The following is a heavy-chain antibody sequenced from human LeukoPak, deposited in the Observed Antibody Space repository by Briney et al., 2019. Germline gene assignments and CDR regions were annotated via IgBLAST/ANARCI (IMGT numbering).Heavy chain of an antibody. CDR2: INHSGST. D-gene: IGHD1-26*01. CDR3: ARGKQTLLRADLRFDY. CDR1: GGSFGGYY. J-gene: IGHJ4*02. Sequence: SETLSLTCAVYGGSFGGYYWSWIRQPPGKGLEWIGEINHSGSTNYNPSLKSRVTISVDTSKNQFSLKLSSVTAADTAVYYCARGKQTLLRADLRFDYWGQGTLVTVSS. V-gene: IGHV4-34*01.